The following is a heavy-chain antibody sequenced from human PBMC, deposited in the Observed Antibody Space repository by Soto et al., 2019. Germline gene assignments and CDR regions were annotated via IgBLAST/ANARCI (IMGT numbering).Heavy chain of an antibody. J-gene: IGHJ4*02. D-gene: IGHD2-15*01. V-gene: IGHV3-30*03. CDR3: AGGQYYFDY. Sequence: QVQLVESGGGVVQPGRSLRLSCAASGFPFTSYGMHWVRQAPGKGLDWVALISYDGSNKYYADSVKGRFTISRDNSKHTLYLQMSILRVEDTAVYYCAGGQYYFDYCGQGTLVSVSS. CDR2: ISYDGSNK. CDR1: GFPFTSYG.